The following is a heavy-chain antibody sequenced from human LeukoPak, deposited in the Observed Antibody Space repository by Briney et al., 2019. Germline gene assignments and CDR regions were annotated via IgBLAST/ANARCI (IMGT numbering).Heavy chain of an antibody. Sequence: SETLSLTCAVSGGSISSGGYSWSWIRQPPGKGLEWIGYISHSGSTYYSPSHKSRVTISVDRSKNQFSLKLSSVTAADTAVYYCASGGAATVTTYYYGMDVWGQGTTVTVSS. CDR3: ASGGAATVTTYYYGMDV. D-gene: IGHD4-11*01. CDR1: GGSISSGGYS. J-gene: IGHJ6*02. CDR2: ISHSGST. V-gene: IGHV4-30-2*01.